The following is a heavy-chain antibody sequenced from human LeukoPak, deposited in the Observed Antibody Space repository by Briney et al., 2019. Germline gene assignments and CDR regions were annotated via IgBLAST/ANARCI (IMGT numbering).Heavy chain of an antibody. Sequence: GGSLRLSCAASGFTFSSYSMNWVRQAPGKGLEWVSYISGSSSTIYYADSVKGRFTISRDNAKNSLYLQMNSLRAEDTAVYYCARDVYGSGKNWFDPWGQGTLVTVSS. CDR2: ISGSSSTI. D-gene: IGHD3-10*01. V-gene: IGHV3-48*01. J-gene: IGHJ5*02. CDR1: GFTFSSYS. CDR3: ARDVYGSGKNWFDP.